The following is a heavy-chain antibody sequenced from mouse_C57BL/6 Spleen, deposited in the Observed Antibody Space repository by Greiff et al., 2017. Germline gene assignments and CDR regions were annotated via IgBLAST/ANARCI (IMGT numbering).Heavy chain of an antibody. CDR3: VRDYYGSSYWYFDV. CDR2: IRSKSSNYAT. CDR1: GFTFNTYA. J-gene: IGHJ1*03. D-gene: IGHD1-1*01. V-gene: IGHV10-3*01. Sequence: EVMLVESGGGLVQPKGSLKLSCAASGFTFNTYAMHWVRQAPGQGLEWVARIRSKSSNYATYYADSVKDRFTISRDDSQSMLYLQMNNLKTEDTAMYYCVRDYYGSSYWYFDVWGTGTTVTVSS.